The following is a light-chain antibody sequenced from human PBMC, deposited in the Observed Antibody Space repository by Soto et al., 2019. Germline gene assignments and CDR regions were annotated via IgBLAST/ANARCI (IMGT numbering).Light chain of an antibody. V-gene: IGLV2-8*01. CDR3: SSYAGSNIYV. J-gene: IGLJ1*01. CDR2: EVS. CDR1: SSDVGGYNF. Sequence: QSALAQPPSASGSPGQSVTISCTGTSSDVGGYNFVSWYQHPPGTAPKVIIYEVSKRPSGVPNRFSGSKSGNTASLTVSGLQAEDEADYYCSSYAGSNIYVFGTGTKVTVL.